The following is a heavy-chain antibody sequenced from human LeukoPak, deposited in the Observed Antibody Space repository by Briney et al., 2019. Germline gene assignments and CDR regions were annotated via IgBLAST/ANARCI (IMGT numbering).Heavy chain of an antibody. V-gene: IGHV3-7*01. D-gene: IGHD2-15*01. CDR3: ATYCSADGCSSLGGY. Sequence: GGSLRLSCAASGFAFGNYYMNWVRQAPGKGLDWVANIKQDGSEKNYVDSVKGRFTISRDNAKNSLYLLLNSLRVEDTAVYYCATYCSADGCSSLGGYWGQGTLATVSS. CDR1: GFAFGNYY. CDR2: IKQDGSEK. J-gene: IGHJ4*02.